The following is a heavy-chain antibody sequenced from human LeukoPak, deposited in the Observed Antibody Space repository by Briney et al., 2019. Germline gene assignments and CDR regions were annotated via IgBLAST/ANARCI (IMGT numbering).Heavy chain of an antibody. Sequence: SVKVSCKASGGTFISYAIRWVRQAPGQGLEWMGGIIPIFGTANYAQKFQGRVTITTDESTSTAYMELSSLRSEDTAVYYCARDAEGPTVRVRYYYYMDVWGKGTTVTVSS. CDR1: GGTFISYA. V-gene: IGHV1-69*05. J-gene: IGHJ6*03. CDR2: IIPIFGTA. D-gene: IGHD4-11*01. CDR3: ARDAEGPTVRVRYYYYMDV.